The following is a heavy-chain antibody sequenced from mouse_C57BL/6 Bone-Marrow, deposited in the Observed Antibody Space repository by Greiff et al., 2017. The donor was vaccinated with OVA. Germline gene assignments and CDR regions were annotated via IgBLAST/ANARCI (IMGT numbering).Heavy chain of an antibody. CDR1: GFTFSSYG. CDR3: ARGRSRFAY. Sequence: EVMLVESGGDLVKPGGSLKLSCAASGFTFSSYGMSWVRQTPDKRLEWVATISSGGSYTYYPDSVKGRFTISRDNAKNTLYLQMSSRTSEDTAMYCCARGRSRFAYWGQGTLVTVSA. V-gene: IGHV5-6*02. J-gene: IGHJ3*01. CDR2: ISSGGSYT.